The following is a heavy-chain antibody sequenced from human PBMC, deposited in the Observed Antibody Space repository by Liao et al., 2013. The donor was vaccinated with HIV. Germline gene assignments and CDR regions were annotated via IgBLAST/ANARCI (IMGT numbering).Heavy chain of an antibody. CDR1: GGSMSTGDYY. D-gene: IGHD7-27*01. V-gene: IGHV4-39*07. CDR3: ARRSPEHWGRYFDF. J-gene: IGHJ4*02. Sequence: QLQLKESGPGLVKPSETLSLTCTVSGGSMSTGDYYWAWIRQPPGKGPEWIGSVYYSGSTYYNPSLKSRVTISVDTSKNQFSLKLRSVTAADTAVYYCARRSPEHWGRYFDFWGQGTLVSVSS. CDR2: VYYSGST.